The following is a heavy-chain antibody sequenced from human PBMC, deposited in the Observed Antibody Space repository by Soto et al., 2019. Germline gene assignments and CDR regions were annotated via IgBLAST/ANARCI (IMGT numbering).Heavy chain of an antibody. CDR1: GFTFNGAW. CDR2: VKSKVDGGSI. J-gene: IGHJ4*02. D-gene: IGHD3-16*01. V-gene: IGHV3-15*07. Sequence: EVQLVESGGGLVEPGGSLRLSCAASGFTFNGAWMNWVRQAPGKGLEWVGRVKSKVDGGSIDYAAPVRGRFTISRDDSRNTVDLQMNNLSAEDSAMYYCSADLPDWGAYAFDYWGQGTLVTVSS. CDR3: SADLPDWGAYAFDY.